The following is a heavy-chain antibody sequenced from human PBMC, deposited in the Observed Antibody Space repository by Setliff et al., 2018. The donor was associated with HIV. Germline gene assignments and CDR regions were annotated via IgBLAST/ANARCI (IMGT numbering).Heavy chain of an antibody. V-gene: IGHV3-23*01. CDR2: LSGSGGST. J-gene: IGHJ1*01. CDR3: AQAQTSVSGSYYQYLQH. D-gene: IGHD3-10*01. Sequence: GSLRLSCAASELTFSNYAMTWVRQAPRKGLEWVSSLSGSGGSTYYADSVKGRFTISRDNSKNTLYLRMNSLRAEDTAVYYCAQAQTSVSGSYYQYLQHWGQGTLVTVSS. CDR1: ELTFSNYA.